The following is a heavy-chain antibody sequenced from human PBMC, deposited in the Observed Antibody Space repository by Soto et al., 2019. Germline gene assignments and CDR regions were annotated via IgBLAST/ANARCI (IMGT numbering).Heavy chain of an antibody. CDR3: TTEHAVFGVVIVPFDY. D-gene: IGHD3-3*01. J-gene: IGHJ4*02. CDR1: GFTVSNAW. Sequence: DLEESGGGLLKPGGSLRLSCAASGFTVSNAWMSWVRQAPGKGLEWVGRIKSKSDGGTPDYAAPVKGRVAISRDDSSNTLYLQMNSLKTEDTAVYYCTTEHAVFGVVIVPFDYWVQGTLVTVSS. CDR2: IKSKSDGGTP. V-gene: IGHV3-15*01.